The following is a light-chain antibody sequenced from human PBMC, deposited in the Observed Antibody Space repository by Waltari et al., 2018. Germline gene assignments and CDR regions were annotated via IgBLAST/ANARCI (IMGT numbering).Light chain of an antibody. CDR3: QQYNRWPPIT. Sequence: EIVMTQSPATLSVSPGETATLSCRASQSVSSNVAWYQKKPGQPPRLLIYDASTRATAIPAKFRGSGSGTEVTLTISSLQSEDFAVYYCQQYNRWPPITFGHGTRLEIK. V-gene: IGKV3-15*01. CDR2: DAS. CDR1: QSVSSN. J-gene: IGKJ5*01.